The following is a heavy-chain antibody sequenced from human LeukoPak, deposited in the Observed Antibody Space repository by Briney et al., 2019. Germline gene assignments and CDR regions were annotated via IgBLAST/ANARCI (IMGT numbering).Heavy chain of an antibody. CDR2: ISGSGGST. Sequence: GGSLRLSCAASEFTFSNYARNWVRQAPGKGLEWVSGISGSGGSTYYANSVKGRFTISRDNSKNTLYLQMNSLRAEDTAVYYCAKTVGVNFFDYWGQGTLVTVSS. V-gene: IGHV3-23*01. CDR3: AKTVGVNFFDY. D-gene: IGHD1-26*01. J-gene: IGHJ4*02. CDR1: EFTFSNYA.